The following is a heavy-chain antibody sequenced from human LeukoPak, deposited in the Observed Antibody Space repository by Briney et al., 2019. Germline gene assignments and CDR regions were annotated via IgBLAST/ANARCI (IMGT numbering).Heavy chain of an antibody. CDR3: ARDLLQDDVY. D-gene: IGHD4-11*01. Sequence: ASVKVSCKASGYTFTSYYMHWVRQAPGQGLEWMGIINPSGGSTSYAQKFQGRVTRTRDPSTSTVYMELSSLRSEDTAVYYCARDLLQDDVYWGQGTLVTVSS. J-gene: IGHJ4*02. V-gene: IGHV1-46*03. CDR1: GYTFTSYY. CDR2: INPSGGST.